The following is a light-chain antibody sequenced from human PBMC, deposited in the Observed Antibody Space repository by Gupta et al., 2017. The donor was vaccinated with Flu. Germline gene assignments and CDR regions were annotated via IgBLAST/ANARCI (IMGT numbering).Light chain of an antibody. Sequence: HSVLTQPPSASATPGQRVTISCSGSSSNIGTNTVNWYQQLPGPAPKLLVHGDNQRPSGVPDRFSVSKSGTSASLAISGLQSEDEADYYCATWDDSLRGWVFGGGTKLTVL. V-gene: IGLV1-44*01. CDR1: SSNIGTNT. J-gene: IGLJ3*02. CDR3: ATWDDSLRGWV. CDR2: GDN.